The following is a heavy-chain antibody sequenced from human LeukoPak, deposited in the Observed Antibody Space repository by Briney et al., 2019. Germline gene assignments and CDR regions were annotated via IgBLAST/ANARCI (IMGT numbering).Heavy chain of an antibody. V-gene: IGHV3-7*01. D-gene: IGHD2-21*01. CDR2: IKQDGSEK. J-gene: IGHJ4*02. CDR1: GFTFSSYW. CDR3: ARDPVWSPVSGVFDS. Sequence: GGSLRLSCAASGFTFSSYWMSWVRQAPGKGLEWVANIKQDGSEKYYVDSVKGRFTISRDNAKNSLYLQMNSLRAEDTAVYYCARDPVWSPVSGVFDSWGQGTLVTVSS.